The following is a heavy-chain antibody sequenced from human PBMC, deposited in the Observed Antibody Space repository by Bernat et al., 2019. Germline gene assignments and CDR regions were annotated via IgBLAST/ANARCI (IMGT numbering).Heavy chain of an antibody. D-gene: IGHD6-19*01. CDR1: GGSISSSSYY. Sequence: QLQLQESGPGLVKPSETLSLTCTVSGGSISSSSYYWGWIRQPPGKGLEWIGSIYYSGSTYYNPSRKSRVTISVDTSKNQFSLKLSSVTAADTAVYYCARRIAVTAFDYWGQGTLVTVSS. J-gene: IGHJ4*02. CDR3: ARRIAVTAFDY. CDR2: IYYSGST. V-gene: IGHV4-39*01.